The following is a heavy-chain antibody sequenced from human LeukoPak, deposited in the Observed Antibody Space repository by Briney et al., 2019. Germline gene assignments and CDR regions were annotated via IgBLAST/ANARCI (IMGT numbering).Heavy chain of an antibody. CDR1: GGSISSSNYY. J-gene: IGHJ4*02. D-gene: IGHD5-12*01. V-gene: IGHV4-39*07. CDR2: IYSRGST. CDR3: ARGDGSGYDLGPLGY. Sequence: PSETLSLTCIVSGGSISSSNYYWGWIRQSPGKGLEWIGSIYSRGSTYYNPSLKSRVIVSSDMSKNQFSLMLNSVTAADTAVYYCARGDGSGYDLGPLGYWGQGTLVTVSS.